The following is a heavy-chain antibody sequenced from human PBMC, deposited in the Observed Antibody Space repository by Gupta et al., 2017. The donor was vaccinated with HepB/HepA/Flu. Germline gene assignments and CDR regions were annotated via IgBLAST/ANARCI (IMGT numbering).Heavy chain of an antibody. D-gene: IGHD3-22*01. J-gene: IGHJ6*02. CDR3: TRASYDSSGYDYGMDV. CDR1: GFTFSNYG. Sequence: QVQLVESGGGVVQPGRSLRLSCAASGFTFSNYGMHWVRQAPGKGLEWVAAISYEGSNKYYADSVKGRFTTSRDNPKNMMYLQMTSLRPEDTGVYYCTRASYDSSGYDYGMDVWGQGTTVTVSS. CDR2: ISYEGSNK. V-gene: IGHV3-30*03.